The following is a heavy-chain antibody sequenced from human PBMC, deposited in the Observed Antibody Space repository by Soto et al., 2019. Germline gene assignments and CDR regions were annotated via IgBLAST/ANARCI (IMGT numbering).Heavy chain of an antibody. J-gene: IGHJ4*02. V-gene: IGHV3-33*01. CDR1: RFTFNSYG. CDR3: ARDRPNSGFDY. Sequence: QVQLVESGGGVVQPGRSLRLSCAASRFTFNSYGMHWVRQAPGKGLEWVAVIWYDGSNKYYGDSVKGRFTISRDNSKNTLYLQMNSLRAEDTAVYYCARDRPNSGFDYWGQGTLVTVSS. D-gene: IGHD7-27*01. CDR2: IWYDGSNK.